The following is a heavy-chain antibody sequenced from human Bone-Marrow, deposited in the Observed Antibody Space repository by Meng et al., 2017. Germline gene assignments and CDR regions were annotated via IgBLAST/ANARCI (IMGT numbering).Heavy chain of an antibody. CDR3: ASKLWLPYYYYGMDV. CDR2: ISSSSSYI. Sequence: GGSLRLSCAASGFTFSSYSMNWVRQAPGKGLEWVSSISSSSSYIYYADSVKGRFTISRDNAKNSLYLQMNSLRAKDTAVYYCASKLWLPYYYYGMDVWGQGTTVTVSS. J-gene: IGHJ6*02. D-gene: IGHD5-18*01. CDR1: GFTFSSYS. V-gene: IGHV3-21*03.